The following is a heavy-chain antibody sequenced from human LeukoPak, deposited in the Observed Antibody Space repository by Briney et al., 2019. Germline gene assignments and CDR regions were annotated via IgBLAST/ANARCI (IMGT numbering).Heavy chain of an antibody. D-gene: IGHD6-13*01. CDR1: GYTFTSYD. CDR2: IIPIFGTA. J-gene: IGHJ5*02. V-gene: IGHV1-69*13. CDR3: ASSYLAAAGTEFWFDP. Sequence: SVKVSCKASGYTFTSYDINWVRQATGQGLEWMGGIIPIFGTANYAQKFQGRVTITADESTSTAYMELSSLRSEDTAVYYCASSYLAAAGTEFWFDPWGQGTLVTVSS.